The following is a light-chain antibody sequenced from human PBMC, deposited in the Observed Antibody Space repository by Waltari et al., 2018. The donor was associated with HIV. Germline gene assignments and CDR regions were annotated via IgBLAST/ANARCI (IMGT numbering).Light chain of an antibody. CDR2: KAS. J-gene: IGKJ4*01. CDR1: QSISSW. V-gene: IGKV1-5*03. Sequence: DIQMTQSPSTLSASVGDRVTITCRASQSISSWLAWYQQKPGKAPNLLIYKASTLESGVPSRLSGSGSGTEFTLTISSLQPDDFATYYCQQYHSYPLTFGGGTKVEIK. CDR3: QQYHSYPLT.